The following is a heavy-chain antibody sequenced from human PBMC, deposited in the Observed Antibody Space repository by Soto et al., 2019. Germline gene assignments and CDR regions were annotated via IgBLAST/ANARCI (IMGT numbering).Heavy chain of an antibody. CDR1: GGSISSGTSY. J-gene: IGHJ6*03. CDR3: ARVNWNYVYYYMDV. CDR2: IYYSGSI. V-gene: IGHV4-61*01. D-gene: IGHD1-1*01. Sequence: TSETLSLTCTVSGGSISSGTSYWTWNRQRPGKGLEWIGYIYYSGSINYTPSLKGRVTISVDTSKNQFSLKLSSVTAADTAVYYCARVNWNYVYYYMDVWGKGTTVTVSS.